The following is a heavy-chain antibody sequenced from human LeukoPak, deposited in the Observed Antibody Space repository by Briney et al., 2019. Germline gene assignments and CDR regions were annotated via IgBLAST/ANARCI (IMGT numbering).Heavy chain of an antibody. J-gene: IGHJ4*02. D-gene: IGHD2-2*01. CDR3: ARAEYCSSTSCSYFDY. CDR1: GGSISSYY. Sequence: SETLSLTCTVSGGSISSYYWSWHRQPAGKGLEWIGRIYTSGSTNYNPSLKSRVTMSVDTSKNQFSLKLSSVTAADTAVYYCARAEYCSSTSCSYFDYWGQGTLVTVSS. V-gene: IGHV4-4*07. CDR2: IYTSGST.